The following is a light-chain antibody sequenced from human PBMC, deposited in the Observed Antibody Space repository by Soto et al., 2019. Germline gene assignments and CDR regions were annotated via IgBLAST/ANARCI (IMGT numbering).Light chain of an antibody. J-gene: IGKJ1*01. CDR1: QSISSSY. CDR3: QQYGSSSWT. V-gene: IGKV3-20*01. Sequence: EIVLTQSPGTLSLSPGKRATLSCRASQSISSSYLAWYQQRPGQAPRLLIYGASSRATGIPDRFSGSGSGTEFNLTISRLEPEDFAVYYCQQYGSSSWTFGQGTKVEIK. CDR2: GAS.